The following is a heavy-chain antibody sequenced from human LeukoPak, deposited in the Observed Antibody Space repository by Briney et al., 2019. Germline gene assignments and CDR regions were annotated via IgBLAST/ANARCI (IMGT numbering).Heavy chain of an antibody. Sequence: GGSLRLSCAASGFTFSSYGMHWVRQAPGEGLEWVAVIWYDGSNKYYADSVKGRFTISRDNSKNTLYLQMNSLRAEDTAVYYCARDGNCSSTSCVYYYYGMDVWGQGTTVTVSS. J-gene: IGHJ6*02. CDR3: ARDGNCSSTSCVYYYYGMDV. V-gene: IGHV3-33*01. CDR2: IWYDGSNK. D-gene: IGHD2-2*01. CDR1: GFTFSSYG.